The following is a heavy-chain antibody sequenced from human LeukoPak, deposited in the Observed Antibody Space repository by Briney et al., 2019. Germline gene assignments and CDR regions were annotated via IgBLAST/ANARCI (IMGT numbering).Heavy chain of an antibody. J-gene: IGHJ4*02. CDR3: ARDIFGTVVTQGWDY. V-gene: IGHV3-21*01. D-gene: IGHD4-23*01. CDR1: GFTFSSYS. Sequence: GGSLRLSCAASGFTFSSYSMNWVRQAPGKGLEWVSSISSSSSYIYYADSVKGRFTISRGNAKNSLYLQMNSLRAEDTAVYYCARDIFGTVVTQGWDYWGQGTLVTVSS. CDR2: ISSSSSYI.